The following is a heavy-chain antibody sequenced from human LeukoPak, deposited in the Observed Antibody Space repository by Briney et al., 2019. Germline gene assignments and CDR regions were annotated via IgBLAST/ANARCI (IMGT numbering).Heavy chain of an antibody. D-gene: IGHD3-10*01. CDR2: IYYGGRT. Sequence: SGTLSLTCTVSGGSISSSRYYWGWVRQPQGKGMEWLGCIYYGGRTYYNPALKSRVTTAVSTAKNQLFLKRSDGPTTHTAVYYCARRGSGSLSIQSNFDYWGQGTLVSVSS. CDR1: GGSISSSRYY. J-gene: IGHJ4*02. V-gene: IGHV4-39*01. CDR3: ARRGSGSLSIQSNFDY.